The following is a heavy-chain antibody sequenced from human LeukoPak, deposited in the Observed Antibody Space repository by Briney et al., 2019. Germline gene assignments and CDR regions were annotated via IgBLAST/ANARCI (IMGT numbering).Heavy chain of an antibody. Sequence: GGSLGLSCAASGFTFSDYYMSWIRQAPGKGLEWVSYISTSGSIIFYADSVKGRFAISRDNAKNSLYLQMNSLRAEDTAVYYCARETLLGATGYWGQGTLVTVSS. CDR3: ARETLLGATGY. V-gene: IGHV3-11*01. CDR2: ISTSGSII. J-gene: IGHJ4*02. CDR1: GFTFSDYY. D-gene: IGHD1-26*01.